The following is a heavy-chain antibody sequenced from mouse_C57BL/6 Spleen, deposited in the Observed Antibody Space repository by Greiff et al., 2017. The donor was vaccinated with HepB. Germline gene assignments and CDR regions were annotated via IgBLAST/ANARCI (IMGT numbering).Heavy chain of an antibody. CDR3: ARVYDYEGGFAY. CDR2: ISYDGSN. J-gene: IGHJ3*01. Sequence: EVKLLESGPGLVKPSQSLSLTCSVTGYSITSGYYWNWIRQFPGNKLEWMGYISYDGSNNYNPSLKNRISITRDTSKNQFFLKLNSVTTEDTATYYCARVYDYEGGFAYWGQGTLVTVSA. CDR1: GYSITSGYY. V-gene: IGHV3-6*01. D-gene: IGHD2-4*01.